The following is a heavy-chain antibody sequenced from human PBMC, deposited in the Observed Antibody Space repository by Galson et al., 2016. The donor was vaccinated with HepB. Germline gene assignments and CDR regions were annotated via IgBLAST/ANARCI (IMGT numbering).Heavy chain of an antibody. Sequence: SVKVSCKASGYTFSSYDINWVRQATVQGLEWMGYMNPNTGDTGYAQRFQGRLTMTRNPSISTVYMELSSLRSDDTAVYYCARGFGDFGDYWGQGTLVTVSS. CDR2: MNPNTGDT. V-gene: IGHV1-8*01. CDR1: GYTFSSYD. CDR3: ARGFGDFGDY. J-gene: IGHJ4*02. D-gene: IGHD3-10*01.